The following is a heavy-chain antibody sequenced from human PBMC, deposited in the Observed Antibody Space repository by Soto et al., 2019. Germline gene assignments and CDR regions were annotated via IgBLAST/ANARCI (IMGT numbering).Heavy chain of an antibody. J-gene: IGHJ4*01. CDR2: IKPDGSAT. D-gene: IGHD2-8*01. CDR1: GFTFNTYG. V-gene: IGHV3-7*05. Sequence: EVQLVESGGGLVQPGGSIRLSCAASGFTFNTYGISWVRQAPGKGLEWVANIKPDGSATDYVDSVKGRYTISRDNANTAMFLQMRSLSAEDTAVYYCARNGRWGHGNFVTLSS. CDR3: ARNGR.